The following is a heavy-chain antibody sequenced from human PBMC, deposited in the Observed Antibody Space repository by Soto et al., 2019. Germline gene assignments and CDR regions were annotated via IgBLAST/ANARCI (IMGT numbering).Heavy chain of an antibody. CDR2: INAGNGDT. CDR1: GYTFTAYA. J-gene: IGHJ4*02. CDR3: ARSIVVVTAADY. V-gene: IGHV1-3*01. Sequence: ASVKVSCKASGYTFTAYAIHWVRQAPGQRLEWMGWINAGNGDTKYSQNFQGRVAITRDTSASTAYMELSSLRSEDTAVYYCARSIVVVTAADYWGQGTLVTVSS. D-gene: IGHD2-21*02.